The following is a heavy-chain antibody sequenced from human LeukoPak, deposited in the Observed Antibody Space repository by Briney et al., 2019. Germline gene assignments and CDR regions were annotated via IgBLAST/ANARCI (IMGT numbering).Heavy chain of an antibody. Sequence: PGGSLRLACAASEFTFSDYYMCWIRQAPEQGLEWLSYISSSASTIYYADSVRGRFTISRDNAKNSLYLQMNSLRAEDTAVYYCARTDCSGGSCYRIDYWGQGTLVTVSS. J-gene: IGHJ4*02. D-gene: IGHD2-15*01. CDR2: ISSSASTI. V-gene: IGHV3-11*01. CDR3: ARTDCSGGSCYRIDY. CDR1: EFTFSDYY.